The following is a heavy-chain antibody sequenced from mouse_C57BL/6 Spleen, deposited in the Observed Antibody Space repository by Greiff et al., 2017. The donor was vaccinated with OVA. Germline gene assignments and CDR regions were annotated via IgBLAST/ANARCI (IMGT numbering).Heavy chain of an antibody. Sequence: VQLQQPGAELVMPGASVKLSCKASGYTFTSYWMHWVKQRPGQGLEWIGEIDPSDSYPNYNQKFKGKSTLTVDKSSSTAYMQLSSLTSEDSAVYYCAGGLLLDYWGQGTTLTVSS. CDR3: AGGLLLDY. CDR1: GYTFTSYW. D-gene: IGHD2-3*01. J-gene: IGHJ2*01. CDR2: IDPSDSYP. V-gene: IGHV1-69*01.